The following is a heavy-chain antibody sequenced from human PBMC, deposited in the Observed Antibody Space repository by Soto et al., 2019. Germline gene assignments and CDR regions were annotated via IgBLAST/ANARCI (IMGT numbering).Heavy chain of an antibody. CDR3: ARGGDPDY. V-gene: IGHV3-74*01. CDR2: IQSDGSST. J-gene: IGHJ4*02. D-gene: IGHD2-21*02. Sequence: EVQLVESGGGLVQPGGSLRLSCVASGFTFNYYWMHWVRQAPGKGLVWVSRIQSDGSSTDYVDSVKGRFTISRDNAKNTLYLQMNNLRAEDTAVYYCARGGDPDYGGQGTLVTVSS. CDR1: GFTFNYYW.